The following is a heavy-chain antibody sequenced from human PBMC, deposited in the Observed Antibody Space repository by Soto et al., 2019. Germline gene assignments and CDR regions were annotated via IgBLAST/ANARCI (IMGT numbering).Heavy chain of an antibody. CDR1: GDSIMRDSYY. J-gene: IGHJ4*02. CDR2: IHYSGTT. Sequence: QVQLQESGPGLVKPSQTLSLTCTVSGDSIMRDSYYWNWIRQHPGKGLGWSGYIHYSGTTAYNPSLKTRVTISPDTAKNQFAQNRSAVTAAYAAGDSCARWFDSVKCYAFGFWGQGTHVTGSS. D-gene: IGHD2-2*01. V-gene: IGHV4-31*03. CDR3: ARWFDSVKCYAFGF.